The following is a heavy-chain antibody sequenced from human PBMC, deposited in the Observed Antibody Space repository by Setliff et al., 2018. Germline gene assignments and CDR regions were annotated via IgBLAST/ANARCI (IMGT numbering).Heavy chain of an antibody. V-gene: IGHV4-34*01. D-gene: IGHD2-2*01. CDR2: IYHSGST. CDR3: ARAVPRGATPDYWYFDL. CDR1: GGSFGGYH. Sequence: NPSETLSLTCAVYGGSFGGYHWSWIRQAPGKGLEWIGSIYHSGSTYFNPSLKSRVTISVDTSKNQFSLKLNSVTAADTTVYYCARAVPRGATPDYWYFDLWGRGTLVTVSS. J-gene: IGHJ2*01.